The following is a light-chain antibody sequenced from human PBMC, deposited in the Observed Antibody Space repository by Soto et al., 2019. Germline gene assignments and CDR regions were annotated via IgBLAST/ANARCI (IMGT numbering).Light chain of an antibody. CDR3: QSYDSSLSGHVV. CDR1: SSNIGAGFD. V-gene: IGLV1-40*01. CDR2: GNN. J-gene: IGLJ2*01. Sequence: QSVLTQPPSVSGAPGQRVTISCTGRSSNIGAGFDVHWYQQFPGTAPTLLIFGNNNRPSGVPDRFSGSKSGTSASLAITGLQAEDEADYYCQSYDSSLSGHVVFGGGTKVTVL.